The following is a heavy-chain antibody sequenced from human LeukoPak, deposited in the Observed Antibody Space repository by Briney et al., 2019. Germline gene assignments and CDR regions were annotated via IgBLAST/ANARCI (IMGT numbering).Heavy chain of an antibody. V-gene: IGHV4-39*01. CDR2: IYYSGST. Sequence: SSETLSLTCTVAGGSISSSSYYWGWIRQPPGKGLEWIGSIYYSGSTYYNPYLKSRVTISVDTSKNQFSLKLSSVTAADTAVYYCARLRMFGWYLDYWAREPWSPSPQ. CDR1: GGSISSSSYY. D-gene: IGHD6-19*01. CDR3: ARLRMFGWYLDY. J-gene: IGHJ4*02.